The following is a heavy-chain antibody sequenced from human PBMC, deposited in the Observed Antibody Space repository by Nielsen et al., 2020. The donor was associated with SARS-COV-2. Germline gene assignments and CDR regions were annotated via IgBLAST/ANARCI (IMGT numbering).Heavy chain of an antibody. CDR3: ARDRGSNYGMDV. CDR2: LTSSGSP. J-gene: IGHJ6*02. D-gene: IGHD6-13*01. Sequence: SETLSLTCNVSGGSISSGDYYWTWIRPPPGKGLEWIAYLTSSGSPRYNPSLKSRVILPIDRSRNQFSLMLTSVTAADAAEYFCARDRGSNYGMDVWGHGTTVTVSS. V-gene: IGHV4-30-4*01. CDR1: GGSISSGDYY.